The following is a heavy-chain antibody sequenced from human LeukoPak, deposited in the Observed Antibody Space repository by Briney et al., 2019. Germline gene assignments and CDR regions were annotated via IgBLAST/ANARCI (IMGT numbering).Heavy chain of an antibody. J-gene: IGHJ4*02. CDR3: ARGGVIAAAGIDY. V-gene: IGHV4-34*01. CDR2: INHSGST. CDR1: GGSCSGYY. D-gene: IGHD6-13*01. Sequence: SETLSLTCSVYGGSCSGYYWSWLRQPPGNGLEWIGEINHSGSTNYNPSLKSRVTISVDTSKTQFSLKLSSVTAADTAVYYCARGGVIAAAGIDYWGQGTLVTVSS.